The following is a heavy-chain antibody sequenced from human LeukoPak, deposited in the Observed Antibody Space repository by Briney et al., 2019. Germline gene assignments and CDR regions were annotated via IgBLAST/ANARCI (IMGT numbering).Heavy chain of an antibody. Sequence: GGSLRLSCAASGFTLSSYAMSWVRQGPGKGLEWVSAISVSRNTYHADSVKGRFTISRDSSKNTLYLQMNSPRAGDAAVYYCAKAPVTTCSGAYCYPFDYWSQGTLVTVSS. D-gene: IGHD2-15*01. CDR1: GFTLSSYA. V-gene: IGHV3-23*01. CDR3: AKAPVTTCSGAYCYPFDY. CDR2: ISVSRNT. J-gene: IGHJ4*02.